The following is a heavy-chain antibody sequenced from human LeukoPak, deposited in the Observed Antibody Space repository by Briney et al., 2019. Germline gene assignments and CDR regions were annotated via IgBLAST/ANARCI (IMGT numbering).Heavy chain of an antibody. Sequence: SETLSLTCAVYGGSFSGYYWSWIRQPPGKGLEWIGEINHSGSTNYNPSLKSRVTISVDTSKNQFSLKLSSVTAADTAVYHCARAGSYGYDYWGQGTLVTVPS. J-gene: IGHJ4*02. CDR2: INHSGST. CDR1: GGSFSGYY. V-gene: IGHV4-34*01. D-gene: IGHD5-18*01. CDR3: ARAGSYGYDY.